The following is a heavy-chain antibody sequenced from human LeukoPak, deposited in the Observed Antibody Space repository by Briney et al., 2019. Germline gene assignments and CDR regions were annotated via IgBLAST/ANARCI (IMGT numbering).Heavy chain of an antibody. Sequence: PGGSLRLFCAASGFTFSSYSMNWVRQAPGKGLEWVSSISSSSSYIYYADSVKGRFTISRDNAKNSLYLQMNSLRAEDTAVYYCARDLVIAAAAHSEYFQDWGQRTLVT. CDR3: ARDLVIAAAAHSEYFQD. CDR2: ISSSSSYI. V-gene: IGHV3-21*01. CDR1: GFTFSSYS. D-gene: IGHD6-13*01. J-gene: IGHJ1*01.